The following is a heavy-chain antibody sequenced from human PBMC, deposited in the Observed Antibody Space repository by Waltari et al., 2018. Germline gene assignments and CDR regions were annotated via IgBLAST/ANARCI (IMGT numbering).Heavy chain of an antibody. CDR3: ARDFTPHSSGYYYYYYGMDV. D-gene: IGHD3-22*01. V-gene: IGHV1-18*01. Sequence: QVQLVQSGAEVKKPGASVKVSCKASGYTFTSYGISWVRQAPGQGLEWMGWISDYKGNTNHAQKIQGRVTMTTDTATSTAYMELRSLRSDDTAVYYCARDFTPHSSGYYYYYYGMDVWGQGTTVTVSS. CDR1: GYTFTSYG. CDR2: ISDYKGNT. J-gene: IGHJ6*02.